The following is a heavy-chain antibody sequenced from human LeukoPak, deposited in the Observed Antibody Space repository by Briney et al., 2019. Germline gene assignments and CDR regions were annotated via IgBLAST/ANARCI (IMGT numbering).Heavy chain of an antibody. CDR2: INPNSGGT. J-gene: IGHJ4*02. CDR1: GYTFTGYY. Sequence: ASVKVSCKASGYTFTGYYMHWVRQAPGQGLEWMGWINPNSGGTNYAQKLQGRVTMTTDTSTSTAYMELRSLRSDDTAVYYCARDDRSSGWYADYWGQGTLVTVSS. CDR3: ARDDRSSGWYADY. V-gene: IGHV1-2*02. D-gene: IGHD6-19*01.